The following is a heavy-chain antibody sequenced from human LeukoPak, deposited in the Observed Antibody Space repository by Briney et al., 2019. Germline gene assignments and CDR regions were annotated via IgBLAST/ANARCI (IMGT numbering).Heavy chain of an antibody. J-gene: IGHJ3*02. CDR3: ARDYDSSGWAAFDI. CDR2: INPNSGGT. D-gene: IGHD3-22*01. CDR1: GYTFTGYY. Sequence: ASVKVSCKASGYTFTGYYMHWVRQAPGQGLEWMGWINPNSGGTNYAQKFQGRVTMTRDTSISTAYMELSRLRSDDTAVYYCARDYDSSGWAAFDIWSQGTMVTVSS. V-gene: IGHV1-2*02.